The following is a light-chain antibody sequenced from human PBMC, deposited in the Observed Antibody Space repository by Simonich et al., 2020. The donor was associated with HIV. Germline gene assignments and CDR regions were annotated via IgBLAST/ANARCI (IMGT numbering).Light chain of an antibody. V-gene: IGKV1-5*03. CDR2: KAS. CDR1: ENISKW. J-gene: IGKJ1*01. CDR3: QQYNRYWT. Sequence: DIQMTQSPSTLSASVEDRVTITCRASENISKWLAWYQQKPGKAPKLLIYKASSLESGVPSRFSGSGSGTEFTLTISSLQPDDFATYYCQQYNRYWTFGQGTKVEIK.